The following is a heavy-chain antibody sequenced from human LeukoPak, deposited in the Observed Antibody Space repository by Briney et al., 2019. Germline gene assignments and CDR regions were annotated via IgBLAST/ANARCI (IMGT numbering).Heavy chain of an antibody. CDR2: IDHTGPT. Sequence: SETLSLTSSVPDDSITIYYWTWIRQPPGKGLEWIGYIDHTGPTNHNPSLNSRVTISRDTSKNHFSLQLSSVTAADTAVYFCARGRVSSSTWHSTYYYYFYMDVWGKGTTVTVSS. CDR3: ARGRVSSSTWHSTYYYYFYMDV. J-gene: IGHJ6*03. CDR1: DDSITIYY. V-gene: IGHV4-59*01. D-gene: IGHD4-11*01.